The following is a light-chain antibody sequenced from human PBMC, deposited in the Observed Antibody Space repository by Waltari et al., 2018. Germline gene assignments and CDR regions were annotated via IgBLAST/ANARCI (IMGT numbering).Light chain of an antibody. CDR3: QQYNNRPYT. CDR2: GAS. J-gene: IGKJ2*01. V-gene: IGKV3-15*01. Sequence: EIVMTQSPATLSVSPGERATLPCRASQTLTSNLPWYQQKPGQAPRLLIYGASIRATGIPARFSGSGSGTQFTLTISSLQSEDFVVYYCQQYNNRPYTFGQGTKLEIK. CDR1: QTLTSN.